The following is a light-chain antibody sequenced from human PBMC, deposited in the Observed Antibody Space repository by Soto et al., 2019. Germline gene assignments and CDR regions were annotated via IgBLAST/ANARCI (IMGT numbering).Light chain of an antibody. CDR1: QDIKNY. CDR3: QQYDNLPYT. J-gene: IGKJ2*01. V-gene: IGKV1-33*01. CDR2: DAS. Sequence: DIPMTQSPSSLSASVGDRVTITCQASQDIKNYLSWYQQKPGKAPKLLIYDASNLETGVPSRFSGSGSGTEFTFTISSLQPEDIATYNCQQYDNLPYTFGQGTKLEIK.